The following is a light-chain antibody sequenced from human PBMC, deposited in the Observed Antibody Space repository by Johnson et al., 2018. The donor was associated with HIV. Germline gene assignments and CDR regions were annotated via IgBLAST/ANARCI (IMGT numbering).Light chain of an antibody. J-gene: IGLJ1*01. CDR3: GTWEGTGVF. CDR1: TSNIGKSY. Sequence: QAALTQPPSVSAAPGQKVTISCSGSTSNIGKSYVSWYQQLPGTAPKLLIYYNKRRPSGNPDRFPGSKSGKSATLAITGLQPGDAADYYCGTWEGTGVFFGTGTKVTVL. V-gene: IGLV1-51*01. CDR2: YNK.